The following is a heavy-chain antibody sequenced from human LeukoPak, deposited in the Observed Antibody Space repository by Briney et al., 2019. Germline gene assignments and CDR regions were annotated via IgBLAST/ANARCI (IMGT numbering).Heavy chain of an antibody. CDR2: ISSSSSYI. D-gene: IGHD3-10*01. V-gene: IGHV3-21*01. Sequence: PGGSLRLSCAASGFTFSSYSMNWVRQAPGKGLEWVSSISSSSSYIYYADSVKGRFTISRDNAKNSLYLQMNGLRAEDTAVYYCYGSGSYYNNWFDPWGQGTLVTVSS. CDR3: YGSGSYYNNWFDP. J-gene: IGHJ5*02. CDR1: GFTFSSYS.